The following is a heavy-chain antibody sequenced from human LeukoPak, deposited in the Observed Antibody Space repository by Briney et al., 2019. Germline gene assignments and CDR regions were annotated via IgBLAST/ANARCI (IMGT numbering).Heavy chain of an antibody. CDR2: ISSSRSYI. Sequence: PGGSLRLSCAASGFTFSSYSMNWVRQAPGKGLEWVSSISSSRSYIYYADSVKGRFTISRDNAKNSLYLQMNCLRAEDTAVYYCARALGYNYSYSLCFDYWGQGTLVSASS. CDR1: GFTFSSYS. V-gene: IGHV3-21*01. J-gene: IGHJ4*02. D-gene: IGHD5-18*01. CDR3: ARALGYNYSYSLCFDY.